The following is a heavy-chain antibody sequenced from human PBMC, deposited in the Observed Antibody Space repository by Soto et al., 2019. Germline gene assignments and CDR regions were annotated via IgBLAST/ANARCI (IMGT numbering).Heavy chain of an antibody. D-gene: IGHD3-10*02. Sequence: GASVKVSCKASGGTFSSYAISWVRQAPGQGLEWMGGIIPIFGTANYAQKFQGRVTITADESTSTAYMELSSLRSEDTAVYYCARPILGPPTNFGWRYYYGMDVWGQGTTVTVPS. V-gene: IGHV1-69*13. CDR3: ARPILGPPTNFGWRYYYGMDV. CDR1: GGTFSSYA. CDR2: IIPIFGTA. J-gene: IGHJ6*02.